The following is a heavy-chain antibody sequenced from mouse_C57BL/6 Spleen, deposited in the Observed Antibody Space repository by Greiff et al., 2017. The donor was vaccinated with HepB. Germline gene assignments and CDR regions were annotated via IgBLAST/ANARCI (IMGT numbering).Heavy chain of an antibody. Sequence: EVQLQESGPGLVKPSQSLSLTCSVTGYSITSGYSWHWIRQLPGTTLVWIGSISYDGSNNSNPSLNNRFSITRDTSKNQFFLKLNSVTTEDRATYYCARDDYYGRYAMDYWGQGNSVTVSS. V-gene: IGHV3-6*01. J-gene: IGHJ4*01. CDR1: GYSITSGYS. D-gene: IGHD1-1*01. CDR3: ARDDYYGRYAMDY. CDR2: ISYDGSN.